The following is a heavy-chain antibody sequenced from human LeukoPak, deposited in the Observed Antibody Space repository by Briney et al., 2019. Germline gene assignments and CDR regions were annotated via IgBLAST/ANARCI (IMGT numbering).Heavy chain of an antibody. Sequence: GESLKISCKGSGYNFPIYWIAWVRQMPGKGLECMGIIYPGDSDTRYSPSFQGQVTISADKSISTAYMQWSSLRASDTAMYYCARGYCSSTSCYRFDSWGQGTLVTVSS. CDR1: GYNFPIYW. CDR2: IYPGDSDT. V-gene: IGHV5-51*01. J-gene: IGHJ4*02. D-gene: IGHD2-2*01. CDR3: ARGYCSSTSCYRFDS.